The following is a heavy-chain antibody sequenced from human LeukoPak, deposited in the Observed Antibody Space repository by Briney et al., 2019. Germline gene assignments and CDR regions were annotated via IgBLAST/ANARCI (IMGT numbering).Heavy chain of an antibody. J-gene: IGHJ5*02. CDR3: ARAVRPAAPFDP. V-gene: IGHV4-59*01. D-gene: IGHD2-2*01. CDR1: GGSISSYY. Sequence: PSETLSLTCTVSGGSISSYYWSWIRQPPGKGLEWIGYIYYSGSTNYNPPLKSRVTISVDTSKNQFSLKLSSVTAADTAVYYCARAVRPAAPFDPWGQGTLVTVSS. CDR2: IYYSGST.